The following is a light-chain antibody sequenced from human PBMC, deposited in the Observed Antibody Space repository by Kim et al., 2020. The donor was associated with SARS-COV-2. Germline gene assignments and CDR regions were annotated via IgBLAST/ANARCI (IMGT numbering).Light chain of an antibody. V-gene: IGLV2-14*03. CDR1: SSDVGGYNY. J-gene: IGLJ2*01. Sequence: QSALTQPASVSGSPGQSITISCTGTSSDVGGYNYVSWYQQHPGKAPKLMIYDVSNRLSGVSNRFSGSKSGNTASLTISGLQTEDEADYYCSSYTTSTTRVFGGGTQLTV. CDR3: SSYTTSTTRV. CDR2: DVS.